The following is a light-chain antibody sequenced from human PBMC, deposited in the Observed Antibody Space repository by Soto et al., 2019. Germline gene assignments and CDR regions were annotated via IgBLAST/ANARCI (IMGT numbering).Light chain of an antibody. CDR1: QSVSSY. V-gene: IGKV3-11*01. J-gene: IGKJ1*01. CDR2: DAS. Sequence: EIVLTQSPATLSLSPGERATLSCRASQSVSSYLAWYQQKFGQAPRLLIYDASNRATGIPARFSGSGSATDFTLTISRLEPEDSAVYYCQQYDKLPRTFGQGTKVQI. CDR3: QQYDKLPRT.